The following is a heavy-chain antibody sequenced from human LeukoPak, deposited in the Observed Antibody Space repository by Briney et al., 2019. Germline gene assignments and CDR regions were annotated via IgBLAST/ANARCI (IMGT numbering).Heavy chain of an antibody. Sequence: PSETLSLTCTVSGGSISSYYWSWIRQPAGKGLEWIGRIYTSGSTNYNPSLKSRVTMSVDTSKNQFSLKLSSVTAADTAVYYCARDSAIFGVVIGRGNFDYWGQGTLVTVSS. CDR3: ARDSAIFGVVIGRGNFDY. V-gene: IGHV4-4*07. CDR1: GGSISSYY. J-gene: IGHJ4*02. CDR2: IYTSGST. D-gene: IGHD3-3*01.